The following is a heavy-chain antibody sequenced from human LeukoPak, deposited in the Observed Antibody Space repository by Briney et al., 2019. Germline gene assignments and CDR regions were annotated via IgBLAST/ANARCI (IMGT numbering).Heavy chain of an antibody. CDR3: ARQGWELLRPYFDY. Sequence: KPSETLSLTCTVSGGSISSYYWSWIRQPPGKGLEGLGYIYYSGSTNYNPSLKSRVTISVDTSKNQFSLKLSSVTAADTAVYYCARQGWELLRPYFDYWGQGTLVTVSS. D-gene: IGHD1-26*01. CDR2: IYYSGST. CDR1: GGSISSYY. J-gene: IGHJ4*02. V-gene: IGHV4-59*08.